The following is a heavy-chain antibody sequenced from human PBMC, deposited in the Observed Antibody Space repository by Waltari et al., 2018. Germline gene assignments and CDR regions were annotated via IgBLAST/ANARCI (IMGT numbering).Heavy chain of an antibody. CDR1: GYSLTSYY. D-gene: IGHD2-2*01. CDR3: ARESAFSTSWYPGFDP. V-gene: IGHV1-2*06. CDR2: INPNSGDT. J-gene: IGHJ5*02. Sequence: QVELVQSGAEVRKPGASVKVSCQASGYSLTSYYMHWVRKAPGLGLEWMGRINPNSGDTNSAPKFQGRVTLTRDTSVNTAFLELRSLTSDDTAVYFCARESAFSTSWYPGFDPWGQGTLVTVAS.